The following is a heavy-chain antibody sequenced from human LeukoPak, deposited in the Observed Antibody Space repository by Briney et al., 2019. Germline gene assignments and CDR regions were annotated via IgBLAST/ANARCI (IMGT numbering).Heavy chain of an antibody. CDR2: MNPNSGNT. J-gene: IGHJ3*02. D-gene: IGHD3-22*01. V-gene: IGHV1-8*01. CDR3: AREASVYDSSGYYDAFDI. CDR1: GYTFTSYD. Sequence: GASVKVSCKAFGYTFTSYDINWVRQATGQGLEWMGWMNPNSGNTGYAQKFQGRVTMTRNTSISTAYMELSSLRSEDTAVYYCAREASVYDSSGYYDAFDIWGQRTMVTVSS.